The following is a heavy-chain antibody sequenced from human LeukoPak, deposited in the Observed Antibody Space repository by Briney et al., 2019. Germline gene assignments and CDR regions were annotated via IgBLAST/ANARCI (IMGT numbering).Heavy chain of an antibody. J-gene: IGHJ6*03. CDR2: IYYSGST. CDR3: ARTTEGGYTYNYFYYYYMDV. V-gene: IGHV4-59*01. D-gene: IGHD5-18*01. CDR1: DGSISSYY. Sequence: SETLSLTCTLSDGSISSYYWHWIRQPPEKGLEWMGYIYYSGSTNYNPSLKSRISISVDTSKNQFSLKLSSVTAADTAVYYCARTTEGGYTYNYFYYYYMDVWGKGTTVTISS.